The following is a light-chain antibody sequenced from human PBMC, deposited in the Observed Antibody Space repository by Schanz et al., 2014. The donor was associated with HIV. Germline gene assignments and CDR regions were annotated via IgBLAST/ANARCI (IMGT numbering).Light chain of an antibody. CDR1: SSNIGAGFD. CDR3: QSYDSSLSGSV. CDR2: ANS. V-gene: IGLV1-40*01. J-gene: IGLJ2*01. Sequence: GGSSNIGAGFDVHWYQQLPGTAPKHLIFANSDRPSGVPDRFSGSKSGTSASLAISGLQSEDEADYYCQSYDSSLSGSVFGGGTKLTVL.